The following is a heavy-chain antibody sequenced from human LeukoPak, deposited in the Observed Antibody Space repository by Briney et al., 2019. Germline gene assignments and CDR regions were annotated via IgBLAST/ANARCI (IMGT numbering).Heavy chain of an antibody. CDR3: ARDFSGSYDS. Sequence: ASVKVSCKASGGYYIHWVRQAPGQGFEWLGLIRPNSGGANYAQKFQGRVTMTRDTSINTAYMELSGLKSDDTAVYYCARDFSGSYDSWGQGTLVTVSS. V-gene: IGHV1-2*02. CDR1: GGYY. D-gene: IGHD1-26*01. J-gene: IGHJ4*02. CDR2: IRPNSGGA.